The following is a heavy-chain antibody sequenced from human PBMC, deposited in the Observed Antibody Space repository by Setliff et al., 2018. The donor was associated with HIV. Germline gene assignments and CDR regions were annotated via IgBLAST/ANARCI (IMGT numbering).Heavy chain of an antibody. Sequence: PGGSLRLSCAASGFTFSSYGMHWVRQAPGKGLEWVAFIRYDGSNKYYADSVKGRFTISRDNSKNTLYLQMNSLRAEDTAVYYCAKTQNPQGYYYDSSGYYPHPGSPDYWGQGTLVTVSS. J-gene: IGHJ4*02. V-gene: IGHV3-30*02. CDR2: IRYDGSNK. CDR1: GFTFSSYG. CDR3: AKTQNPQGYYYDSSGYYPHPGSPDY. D-gene: IGHD3-22*01.